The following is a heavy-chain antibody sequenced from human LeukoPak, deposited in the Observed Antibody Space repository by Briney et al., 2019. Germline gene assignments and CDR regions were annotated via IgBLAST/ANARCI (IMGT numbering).Heavy chain of an antibody. CDR1: GFTFSDYY. Sequence: GGSLRLSCAASGFTFSDYYMSWIRQAPGKGLEWVSYISSSGSTIYYADSVKGRFTISRDNAKNSLYPQMNSLRAEDTAVYYCARQILYCSSTSCYPPGAFDIWGQGTMVTVSS. CDR3: ARQILYCSSTSCYPPGAFDI. D-gene: IGHD2-2*01. J-gene: IGHJ3*02. V-gene: IGHV3-11*04. CDR2: ISSSGSTI.